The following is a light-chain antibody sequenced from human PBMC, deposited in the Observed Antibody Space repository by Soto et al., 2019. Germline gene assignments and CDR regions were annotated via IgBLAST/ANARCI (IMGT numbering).Light chain of an antibody. V-gene: IGKV3-20*01. CDR1: QSVSSSY. J-gene: IGKJ1*01. CDR3: QQYVSTWT. Sequence: EIVLTQSPGTLSLSPGERATLSCRASQSVSSSYLAWYQQKPGQAPRLLIYGASSRATGIPDRFSGSESGTDFTLTISRLEPEDFAVYYCQQYVSTWTFGQGTKVEIK. CDR2: GAS.